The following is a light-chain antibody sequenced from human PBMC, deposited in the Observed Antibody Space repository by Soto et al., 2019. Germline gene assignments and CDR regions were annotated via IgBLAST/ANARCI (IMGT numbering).Light chain of an antibody. J-gene: IGLJ2*01. CDR1: SSDVGGYNY. CDR3: CSYVGDTTLV. Sequence: QSVLTQPASVSGSPGQSITISCTGTSSDVGGYNYVSWYQQHPGKAPKLMIYEVSNRPSGVSNRFSGSKSGNTASLTISGLQAEDEADYYCCSYVGDTTLVFGGGTQLTVL. V-gene: IGLV2-14*01. CDR2: EVS.